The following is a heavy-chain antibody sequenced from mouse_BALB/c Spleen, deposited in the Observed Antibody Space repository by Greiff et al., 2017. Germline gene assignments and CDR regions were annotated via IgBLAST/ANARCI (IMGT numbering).Heavy chain of an antibody. CDR2: IRNKANGYTT. D-gene: IGHD1-2*01. CDR3: ARDLIYGSHWYFDV. CDR1: GFTFTDYY. Sequence: EVQLVESGGGLVQPGGSLRLSCATSGFTFTDYYMSWVRQPPGKALEWLGFIRNKANGYTTEYSASVKGRFTIYSDNSQIILYLQMNTLRAEYRATYYCARDLIYGSHWYFDVWGAGTTVTGSS. J-gene: IGHJ1*01. V-gene: IGHV7-3*02.